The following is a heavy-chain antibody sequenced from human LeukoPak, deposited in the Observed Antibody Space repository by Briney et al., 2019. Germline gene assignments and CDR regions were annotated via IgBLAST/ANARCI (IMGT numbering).Heavy chain of an antibody. CDR2: TSSDLNVK. J-gene: IGHJ4*02. CDR3: AREGYYGSGSPPSLYFDY. D-gene: IGHD3-10*01. V-gene: IGHV3-30-3*01. Sequence: GGSLGLSCAASGFTFRNYVIHWVRQAPGKGLEWVAVTSSDLNVKLYADSVKGRFTISRDNSRSTLYLQMNSLGPEDTAIYYCAREGYYGSGSPPSLYFDYWGQGTLVTVSS. CDR1: GFTFRNYV.